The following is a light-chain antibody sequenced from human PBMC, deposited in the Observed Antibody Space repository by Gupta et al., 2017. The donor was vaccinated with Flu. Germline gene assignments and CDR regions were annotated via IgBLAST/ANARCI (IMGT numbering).Light chain of an antibody. J-gene: IGLJ3*02. CDR1: SSDVGGYHY. Sequence: QSALTQPRSVSGSPGQSVTISCPGTSSDVGGYHYVSWYQQNPGKAPKLMIYDVSKRPSGVPDRFSGSKSGNTASLTISGLQAEDEADYYCCSYAGSYTLVFGGGTKLTVL. CDR3: CSYAGSYTLV. V-gene: IGLV2-11*01. CDR2: DVS.